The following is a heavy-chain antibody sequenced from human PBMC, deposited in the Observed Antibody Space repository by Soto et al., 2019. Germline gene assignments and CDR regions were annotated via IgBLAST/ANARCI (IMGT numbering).Heavy chain of an antibody. CDR3: ARGRGYSSSWRDY. V-gene: IGHV4-34*01. Sequence: PSETLSLTCAVYGGSFSGYYWSWIRQPPGKGLEWIGEINHIGSTNYNPSLKSRVTISVDTSKNQFSLKLSSVTAADTAVYYCARGRGYSSSWRDYWGQGTLVTVSS. CDR2: INHIGST. D-gene: IGHD6-13*01. CDR1: GGSFSGYY. J-gene: IGHJ4*02.